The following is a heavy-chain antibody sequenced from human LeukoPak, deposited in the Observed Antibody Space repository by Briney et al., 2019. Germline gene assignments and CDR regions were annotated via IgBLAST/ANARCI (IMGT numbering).Heavy chain of an antibody. V-gene: IGHV1-46*01. CDR1: GYTFTSYY. CDR2: INPSGGST. J-gene: IGHJ4*02. D-gene: IGHD2-21*02. Sequence: ASVKVSCKASGYTFTSYYMHWVRQAPGQGLEWMGIINPSGGSTSYAQKFQGRVTMTRDTSTSTVYMEPSSLRSEDTAVYYCARPHSSDCGGDCYSFDYWGQGTLVTVSS. CDR3: ARPHSSDCGGDCYSFDY.